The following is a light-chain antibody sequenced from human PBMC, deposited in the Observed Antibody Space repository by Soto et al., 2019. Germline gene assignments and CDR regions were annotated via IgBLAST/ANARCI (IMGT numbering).Light chain of an antibody. CDR3: CSYAGSYTHVV. CDR2: DVS. CDR1: SSDVGGYNY. Sequence: QSALTQPRSVSGAPGQSVTISCTGTSSDVGGYNYVSWYQQHPGKAPKLMIYDVSKRPSGVPDRFSGSKSGNTASLTISGLQAEDEAEYYCCSYAGSYTHVVFGGGTKVTV. V-gene: IGLV2-11*01. J-gene: IGLJ2*01.